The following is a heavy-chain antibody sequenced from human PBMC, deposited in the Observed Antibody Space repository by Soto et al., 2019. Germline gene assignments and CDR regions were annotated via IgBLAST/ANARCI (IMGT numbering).Heavy chain of an antibody. CDR2: INPSGGST. CDR1: GYTFTSYY. J-gene: IGHJ4*02. V-gene: IGHV1-46*01. Sequence: QVQLVQSGAEVKKPGASVKVSCKASGYTFTSYYMHWVRQAPEQGLEWMGIINPSGGSTSYAQKFQGRVTMTRDTSTSTVYMELSSLRSVDTAVYYCARDYYGSGSYSVLDYWGQGTLVTVSS. CDR3: ARDYYGSGSYSVLDY. D-gene: IGHD3-10*01.